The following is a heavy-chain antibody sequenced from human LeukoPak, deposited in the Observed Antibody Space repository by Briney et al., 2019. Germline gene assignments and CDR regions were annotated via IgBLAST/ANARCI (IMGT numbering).Heavy chain of an antibody. CDR3: ARDTRASMDTPRWFDP. Sequence: SVKVSCKASGGTFSSYAISWVRQAPGQGLEWMGRIIPIFGTANYAQKFQGRVTITTDESTSTAYMELSSLRSEDTAVHYCARDTRASMDTPRWFDPWGQGTLVTVSS. J-gene: IGHJ5*02. V-gene: IGHV1-69*05. CDR1: GGTFSSYA. CDR2: IIPIFGTA. D-gene: IGHD2/OR15-2a*01.